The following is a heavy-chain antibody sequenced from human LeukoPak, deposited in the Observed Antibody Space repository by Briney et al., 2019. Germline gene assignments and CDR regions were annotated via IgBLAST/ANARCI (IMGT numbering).Heavy chain of an antibody. D-gene: IGHD1-26*01. V-gene: IGHV3-7*01. J-gene: IGHJ4*02. CDR2: IKEDGVEK. CDR3: AKDLGYSGSYIDC. CDR1: GFTFSSSS. Sequence: GGSLRLSCAASGFTFSSSSMSWVRQAPGKGLEWVANIKEDGVEKNYVNSVKGRFTVSRDNAKNSLFLEMNSLRTEDTAVYYCAKDLGYSGSYIDCWGQGTLVTVSS.